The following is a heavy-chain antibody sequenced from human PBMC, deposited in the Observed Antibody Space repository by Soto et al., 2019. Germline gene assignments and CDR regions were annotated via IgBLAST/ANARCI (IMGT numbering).Heavy chain of an antibody. CDR1: GFIFSSYS. V-gene: IGHV3-30*18. CDR3: AKDKQYCSSTSCYGIYSYYGMDA. D-gene: IGHD2-2*01. J-gene: IGHJ6*02. CDR2: ISYDGSNQ. Sequence: PGGSLRLSCAASGFIFSSYSMHWVRQAPGKGLEWVAVISYDGSNQYYADSVKGRFTISGDNSKNTLFLQMNSLRAEDTAVYYCAKDKQYCSSTSCYGIYSYYGMDAWGQGTTVTVSS.